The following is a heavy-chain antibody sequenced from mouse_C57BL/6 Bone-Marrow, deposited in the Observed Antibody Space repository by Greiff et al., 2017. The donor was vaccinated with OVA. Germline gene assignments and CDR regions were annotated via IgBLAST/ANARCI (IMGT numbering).Heavy chain of an antibody. J-gene: IGHJ3*01. CDR3: ARVYNYGSRLAWFAY. CDR2: IHPNSGST. V-gene: IGHV1-64*01. Sequence: QVQLQQPGAELVKPGASVKLSCKASGYTFTSYWMHWVKQRPGQGLEWIGMIHPNSGSTNYNEKFKSKATLTVDKSSSTAYMQLSRLTSGDSAVYDGARVYNYGSRLAWFAYWGQETLVTVSA. CDR1: GYTFTSYW. D-gene: IGHD1-1*01.